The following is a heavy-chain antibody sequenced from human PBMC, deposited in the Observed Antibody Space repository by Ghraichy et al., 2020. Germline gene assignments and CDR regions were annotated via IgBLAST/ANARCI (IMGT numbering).Heavy chain of an antibody. CDR2: IIPILGIA. CDR1: GGTFSSYA. J-gene: IGHJ3*02. CDR3: ARGAVGATDAFDI. V-gene: IGHV1-69*04. D-gene: IGHD1-26*01. Sequence: SVKVSCKASGGTFSSYAISWVRQAPGQGLEWMGRIIPILGIANYAQKFQGRVTITTDKSTSTAYMELSSLRSEDTAVYYCARGAVGATDAFDIWGQGTMVTVSS.